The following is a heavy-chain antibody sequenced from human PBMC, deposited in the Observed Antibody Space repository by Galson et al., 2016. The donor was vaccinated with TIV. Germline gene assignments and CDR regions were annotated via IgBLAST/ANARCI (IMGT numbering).Heavy chain of an antibody. CDR1: GGIFSGYA. Sequence: SVKVSCKASGGIFSGYAINWVRQAPGQGLAWMGRIISIFRTANYAEKFQGRVTITADDSTNTVHMEWSSLKSEEKAVYYCARRTDGHLYDYYGMDVWGQGTTVIVSS. CDR2: IISIFRTA. D-gene: IGHD5-24*01. CDR3: ARRTDGHLYDYYGMDV. V-gene: IGHV1-69*13. J-gene: IGHJ6*02.